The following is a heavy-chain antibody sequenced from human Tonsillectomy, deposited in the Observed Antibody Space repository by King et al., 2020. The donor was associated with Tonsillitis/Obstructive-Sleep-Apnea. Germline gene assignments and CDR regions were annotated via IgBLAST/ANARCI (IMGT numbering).Heavy chain of an antibody. D-gene: IGHD3-9*01. V-gene: IGHV3-49*05. CDR2: IRSKAYGGTT. CDR3: TTVGILTVYFYFDY. J-gene: IGHJ4*02. Sequence: VQLVESGGGLVKPGRSLRLSCTASGFTFGDYAMSWFRQAPGKGLEGIGFIRSKAYGGTTENAASVKGRFTISRDDSKSSAYLQMDSLKTEDTAVYYCTTVGILTVYFYFDYWGQGTRVTVSS. CDR1: GFTFGDYA.